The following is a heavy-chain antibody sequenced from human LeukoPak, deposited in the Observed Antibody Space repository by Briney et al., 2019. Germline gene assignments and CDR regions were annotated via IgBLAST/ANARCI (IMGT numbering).Heavy chain of an antibody. CDR1: GGSFSGYY. CDR3: ASVYDRSGYYPF. Sequence: SETLSLTCAVYGGSFSGYYWSWIRQPPGKGLEWIGEINHSGSTNYNPSLKSRVTISVDTSKNQFSLKLSSVTAADTAVYYCASVYDRSGYYPFWGQGTLVTVSS. J-gene: IGHJ4*02. CDR2: INHSGST. V-gene: IGHV4-34*01. D-gene: IGHD3-22*01.